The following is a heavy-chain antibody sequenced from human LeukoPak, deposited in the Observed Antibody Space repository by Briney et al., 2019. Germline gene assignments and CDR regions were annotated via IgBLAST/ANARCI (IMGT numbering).Heavy chain of an antibody. J-gene: IGHJ6*02. V-gene: IGHV4-39*01. CDR3: ARQPPQYYGMDV. CDR2: IFYSGNI. D-gene: IGHD1-14*01. Sequence: SETLSLTCTVSGGSIYGGIYYWGWIRQPPGKGLEWIGSIFYSGNIYYNPSLKSRVTISVDTSNNQFSLKLTSVTAADTAVYYCARQPPQYYGMDVWGQGTTVTVSS. CDR1: GGSIYGGIYY.